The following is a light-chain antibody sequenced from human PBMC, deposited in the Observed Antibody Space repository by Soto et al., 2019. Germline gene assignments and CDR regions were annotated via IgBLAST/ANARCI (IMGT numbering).Light chain of an antibody. V-gene: IGKV3-20*01. CDR1: QCVASH. CDR2: GAS. CDR3: QQYGSSGT. J-gene: IGKJ1*01. Sequence: EIVITPCPPTLTVSPCDRATLSCRASQCVASHLAWYQQKPGQAPRLLIFGASVRATGTPARFSGSGSGTDFTLTISRLEPEDFAVYYCQQYGSSGTFGQGTKVDNK.